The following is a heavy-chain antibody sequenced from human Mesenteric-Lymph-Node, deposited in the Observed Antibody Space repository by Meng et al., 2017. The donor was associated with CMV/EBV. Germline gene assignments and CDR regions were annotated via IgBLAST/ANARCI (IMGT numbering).Heavy chain of an antibody. CDR2: FDPEDGPDDGQT. CDR1: GYTLTELS. CDR3: ATVSTGTGAWFDA. D-gene: IGHD1-1*01. Sequence: ASVKVSCKVSGYTLTELSMHWVRQAPGKGLEWMGGFDPEDGPDDGQTIYAQKFQGRVTMTEDTSTDTAYMELRSLRPEDTAVYYCATVSTGTGAWFDAWGQGTLVTVSS. J-gene: IGHJ5*02. V-gene: IGHV1-24*01.